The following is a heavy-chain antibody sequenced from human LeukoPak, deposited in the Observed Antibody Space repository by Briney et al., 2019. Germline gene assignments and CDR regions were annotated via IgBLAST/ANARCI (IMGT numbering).Heavy chain of an antibody. D-gene: IGHD6-19*01. Sequence: GGSLRLSCAASGFTVSSNYMSWVRQAPGKGLEWVSVIYSGGSTYYADSVKGRFTISRDNSKNTLYLQMNSLRAEDTAVYYCARVLPMAVAAEGNAFDIWGQGTMVTVSS. CDR2: IYSGGST. V-gene: IGHV3-66*01. CDR3: ARVLPMAVAAEGNAFDI. CDR1: GFTVSSNY. J-gene: IGHJ3*02.